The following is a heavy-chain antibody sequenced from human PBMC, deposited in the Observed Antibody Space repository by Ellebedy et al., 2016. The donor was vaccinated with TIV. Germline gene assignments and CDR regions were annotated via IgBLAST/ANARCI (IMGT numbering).Heavy chain of an antibody. Sequence: PGGSLRLSCAASGFTFSSYGMHWVRQAPGKGLEWVAVISYDGSNKYYADSVKGRFTISRDNSKNTLYLQMNSLRAEDTAVYYCAKEFSRYYYDSSGVDYWGQGTLVTVSS. J-gene: IGHJ4*02. V-gene: IGHV3-30*18. D-gene: IGHD3-22*01. CDR1: GFTFSSYG. CDR2: ISYDGSNK. CDR3: AKEFSRYYYDSSGVDY.